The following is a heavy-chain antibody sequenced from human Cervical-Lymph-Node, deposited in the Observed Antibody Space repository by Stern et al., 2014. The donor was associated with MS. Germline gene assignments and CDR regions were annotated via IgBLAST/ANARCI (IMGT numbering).Heavy chain of an antibody. CDR3: AKETGHWFDP. J-gene: IGHJ5*02. CDR1: GGTFSSYA. Sequence: VQLVESGAEVKKPGSSVKVSCRASGGTFSSYAISWVRQAPGQGLEWMGGIIPRCDTAPYTQKFQDRVKITADEPTRTAYLELSSLRSEDAAVYYCAKETGHWFDPWGQGTLVSVSS. CDR2: IIPRCDTA. V-gene: IGHV1-69*01.